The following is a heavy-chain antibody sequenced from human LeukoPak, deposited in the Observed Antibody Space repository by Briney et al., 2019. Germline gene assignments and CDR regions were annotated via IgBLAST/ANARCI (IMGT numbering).Heavy chain of an antibody. CDR2: ISWNSGSI. CDR3: VRNNAMDV. V-gene: IGHV3-9*01. J-gene: IGHJ6*02. Sequence: GGSLRLSCAASGFTFDDYAMHWVRQAPGKGLEWVSGISWNSGSIGYADSVKGRFTISRDNAKSSLDLQMNSLRAEDTALYYCVRNNAMDVWGQGTAVIVSS. CDR1: GFTFDDYA.